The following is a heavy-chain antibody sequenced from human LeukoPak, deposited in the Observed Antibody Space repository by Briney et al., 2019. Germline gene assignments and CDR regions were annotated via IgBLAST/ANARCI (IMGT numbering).Heavy chain of an antibody. V-gene: IGHV4-31*03. CDR2: IYYSGST. CDR3: ARDFYDFWSGYYYNWFDP. Sequence: SETLSLTCTVSGGSISSGGYYWSWIRQHPGKGLEWIGYIYYSGSTYYNPSLKSRVTISVDTSKNQFSLKLSSVTAADTAVYYCARDFYDFWSGYYYNWFDPWGQGTLVTVSS. J-gene: IGHJ5*02. CDR1: GGSISSGGYY. D-gene: IGHD3-3*01.